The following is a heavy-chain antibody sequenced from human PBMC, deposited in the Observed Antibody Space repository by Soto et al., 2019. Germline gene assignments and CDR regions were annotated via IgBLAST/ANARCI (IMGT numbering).Heavy chain of an antibody. CDR2: INPSAGST. CDR3: AMTLALLTQFDY. CDR1: GNPFTSYY. D-gene: IGHD3-9*01. V-gene: IGHV1-46*01. J-gene: IGHJ4*02. Sequence: ASVKVSCKASGNPFTSYYMHWVRQAPGQGLEWMGIINPSAGSTDYAQRFQGRATMTRDTSTSTVYMELSSLKAEDTAIYYCAMTLALLTQFDYWGQGTQVTVSS.